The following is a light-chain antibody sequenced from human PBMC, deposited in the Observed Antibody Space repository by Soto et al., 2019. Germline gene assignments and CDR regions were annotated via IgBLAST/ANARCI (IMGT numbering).Light chain of an antibody. CDR1: QSITTW. CDR2: KTS. J-gene: IGKJ1*01. V-gene: IGKV1-5*03. Sequence: DIQMTQSPSTLSASVGDRVTITCRASQSITTWLAWYQQKPGKAPKLLIYKTSSLESGVPSRFSGSGSGTDFSLTISSLQPDDFATYYCQQYSTYGTFGQGTKVEVK. CDR3: QQYSTYGT.